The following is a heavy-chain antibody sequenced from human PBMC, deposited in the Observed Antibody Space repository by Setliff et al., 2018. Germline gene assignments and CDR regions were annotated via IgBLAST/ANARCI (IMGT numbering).Heavy chain of an antibody. CDR3: ARHLLVQGTYHFDY. J-gene: IGHJ4*02. V-gene: IGHV4-39*01. D-gene: IGHD3-10*01. Sequence: SENLSLTCSVSGGSISSGSYYWGWIRQSPGKGLEWIGSMYYSGSTYYNPSLKGRVTLSVDTTKNQFSLKLTSMTAADTTVYFCARHLLVQGTYHFDYWGQGSPVTVSS. CDR1: GGSISSGSYY. CDR2: MYYSGST.